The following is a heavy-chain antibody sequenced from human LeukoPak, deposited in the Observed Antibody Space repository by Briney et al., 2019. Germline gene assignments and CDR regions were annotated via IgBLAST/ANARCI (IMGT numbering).Heavy chain of an antibody. D-gene: IGHD1-14*01. CDR2: INPNSGGT. CDR1: GYTFTGYY. J-gene: IGHJ4*02. V-gene: IGHV1-2*06. Sequence: VKVSCKASGYTFTGYYMHWVRQAPGQGLEWMGRINPNSGGTNYAQKFQGRVTMTRDTSISTAYMELGSLRFEDTAVYFCARTADRARVDRRYNYFDYWGQGTLVTVSS. CDR3: ARTADRARVDRRYNYFDY.